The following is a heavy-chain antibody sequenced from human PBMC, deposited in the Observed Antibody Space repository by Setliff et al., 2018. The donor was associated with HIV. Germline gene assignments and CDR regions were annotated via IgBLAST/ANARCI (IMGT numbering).Heavy chain of an antibody. V-gene: IGHV1-24*01. CDR3: ATHRWYSGSYLRDY. J-gene: IGHJ4*02. CDR1: GHTLTELS. CDR2: FDPEKSEK. D-gene: IGHD1-26*01. Sequence: ASVKVSCKVSGHTLTELSMHWVRQAPGEGLEWMGGFDPEKSEKIYAQKLQGRVTMTEDTSTDTAYMELRSLRSEDTAVYYRATHRWYSGSYLRDYWGQGTLVTVSS.